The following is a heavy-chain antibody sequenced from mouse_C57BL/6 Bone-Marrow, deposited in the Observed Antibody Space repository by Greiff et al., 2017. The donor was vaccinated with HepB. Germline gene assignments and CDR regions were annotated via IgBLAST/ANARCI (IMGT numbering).Heavy chain of an antibody. CDR3: ARNYDGSMDY. J-gene: IGHJ4*01. CDR1: GFSLTSYG. Sequence: QVQLQQSGPGLVQPSQSLSITCTVSGFSLTSYGVHWVRQSPGKGLEWLGVIWSGGSTAYNAAFISRLSISKDNSKSQVFFKMNSLQADDTAIYYCARNYDGSMDYWGQGTSVTVSS. D-gene: IGHD1-2*01. CDR2: IWSGGST. V-gene: IGHV2-2*01.